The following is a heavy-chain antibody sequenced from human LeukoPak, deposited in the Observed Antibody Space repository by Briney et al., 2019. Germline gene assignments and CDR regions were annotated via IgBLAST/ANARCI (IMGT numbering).Heavy chain of an antibody. CDR1: GFTFTSYA. CDR2: IWYDGSDK. J-gene: IGHJ4*02. V-gene: IGHV3-33*01. D-gene: IGHD6-19*01. CDR3: ARPRSGWYGSDY. Sequence: GKSLRLSCTASGFTFTSYAIHWVRQAPGKGLEWVAVIWYDGSDKYYADSVKGRFTISRDNSKNTLYLQMNSLRAEDTAVYYCARPRSGWYGSDYWGQGTLVTVSS.